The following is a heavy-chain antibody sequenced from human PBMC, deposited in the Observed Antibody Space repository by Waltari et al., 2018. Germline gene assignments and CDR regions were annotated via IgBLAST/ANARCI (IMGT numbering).Heavy chain of an antibody. CDR3: ARDGPSPGPYYGMDV. CDR2: IYYSGST. V-gene: IGHV4-59*11. CDR1: GGSISSHY. Sequence: QVQLQESGPGLVKPSETLSLTCTVSGGSISSHYWSWIRQPPGKGLEWIGYIYYSGSTNYNPSLKSRVTISVDTSKNQFSLKLSSVTAADTAVYYCARDGPSPGPYYGMDVWGQGTTVTVSS. J-gene: IGHJ6*02.